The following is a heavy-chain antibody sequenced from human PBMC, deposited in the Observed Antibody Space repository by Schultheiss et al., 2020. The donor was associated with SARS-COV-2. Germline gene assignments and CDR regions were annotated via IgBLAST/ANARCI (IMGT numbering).Heavy chain of an antibody. CDR1: GYSFTSNW. V-gene: IGHV5-51*01. J-gene: IGHJ6*02. CDR2: IFPDDSDT. CDR3: ARAEMATERDYYYGMDV. D-gene: IGHD5-24*01. Sequence: GESLKISCKASGYSFTSNWIVWVRQMPGKGLQCMGIIFPDDSDTRYNPSFQGQVTISADKSISTAYLQWSSLKASDTAMYYCARAEMATERDYYYGMDVWGQGTTVTVSS.